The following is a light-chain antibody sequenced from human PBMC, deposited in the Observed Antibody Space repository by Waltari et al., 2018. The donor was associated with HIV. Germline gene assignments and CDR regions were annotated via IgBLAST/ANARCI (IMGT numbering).Light chain of an antibody. CDR2: RSD. CDR1: RSNLGSNY. J-gene: IGLJ3*02. CDR3: ASWDDNLSGWV. Sequence: QSVLTQPPSASGTPGQSVSISCSGSRSNLGSNYVYWYQHLPGTTPKVGLYRSDPRPSGVPDRVAGSNSGTSASLAISGLRSEDEAHYYCASWDDNLSGWVFGGGTKLTVL. V-gene: IGLV1-47*01.